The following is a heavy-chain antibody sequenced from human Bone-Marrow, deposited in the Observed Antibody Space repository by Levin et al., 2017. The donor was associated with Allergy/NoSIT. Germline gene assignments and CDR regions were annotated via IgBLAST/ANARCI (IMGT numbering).Heavy chain of an antibody. CDR2: INTNTGNP. J-gene: IGHJ4*02. CDR3: AISIAGGDYVPYYFDY. CDR1: GYTFTSYA. Sequence: ASVKVSCKASGYTFTSYAMNWVRQAPGQGLEWMGWINTNTGNPTYAQGFTGRFVFSLDTSVSTAYLQISSLKAEDTAVYYCAISIAGGDYVPYYFDYWGQGTLVTVSS. D-gene: IGHD4-17*01. V-gene: IGHV7-4-1*02.